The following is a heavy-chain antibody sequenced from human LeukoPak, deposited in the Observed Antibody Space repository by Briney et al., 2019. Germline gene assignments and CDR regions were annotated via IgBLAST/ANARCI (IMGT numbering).Heavy chain of an antibody. D-gene: IGHD2-8*02. CDR1: GDSVSIKSAA. CDR3: ARTTGHFDY. CDR2: TYYRSKWYN. Sequence: SQTLSLTCAISGDSVSIKSAAWNWVRQSPSRGLEWLGRTYYRSKWYNKYAGSVKSQITINPDTSKNQFSLQLNSVAPEDTAVYYCARTTGHFDYWGQGTLVTVSS. V-gene: IGHV6-1*01. J-gene: IGHJ4*02.